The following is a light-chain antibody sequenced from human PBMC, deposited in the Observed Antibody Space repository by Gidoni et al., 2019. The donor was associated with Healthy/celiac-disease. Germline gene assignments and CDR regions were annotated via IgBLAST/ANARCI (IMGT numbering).Light chain of an antibody. CDR3: QQYNNWPIT. Sequence: IMMTQVPATLSVSPGERATPSCRASQSVSSNLAWYQQKPGQAPRLLIYGSSTRATGIPARFSGSGSGTEFTLTISSLQSEDFAVYYCQQYNNWPITFGQGTRLEIK. CDR2: GSS. J-gene: IGKJ5*01. V-gene: IGKV3-15*01. CDR1: QSVSSN.